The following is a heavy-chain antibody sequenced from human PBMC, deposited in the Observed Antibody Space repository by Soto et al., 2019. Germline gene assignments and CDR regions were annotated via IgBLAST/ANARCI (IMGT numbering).Heavy chain of an antibody. CDR2: IYWDDDK. V-gene: IGHV2-5*02. J-gene: IGHJ4*02. CDR3: AHRRSYGSGSYFDY. Sequence: QITLKESGPTLVKPTQTLTLTCTFSGFSLSTSGVGVGWIRQPPGKALEWLALIYWDDDKRYSPSLKSRLTITKDTSKNQVVLTMTNMDPMDTATYYCAHRRSYGSGSYFDYWGQGTLVTVSS. D-gene: IGHD3-10*01. CDR1: GFSLSTSGVG.